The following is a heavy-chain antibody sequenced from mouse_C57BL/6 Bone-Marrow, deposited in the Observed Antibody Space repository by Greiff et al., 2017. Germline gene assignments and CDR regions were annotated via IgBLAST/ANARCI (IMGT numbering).Heavy chain of an antibody. CDR3: TTGHYYY. D-gene: IGHD1-1*01. Sequence: EVQLQESGAELVRPGASVKLSCTASGFNIKDDYMHWVKQRPEQGLEWIGWIDPENGDTEYASKFQGKATITADTSSNTAYLQRSSLTSEDTAVYYCTTGHYYYWGQGTTLTVSS. CDR1: GFNIKDDY. J-gene: IGHJ2*01. CDR2: IDPENGDT. V-gene: IGHV14-4*01.